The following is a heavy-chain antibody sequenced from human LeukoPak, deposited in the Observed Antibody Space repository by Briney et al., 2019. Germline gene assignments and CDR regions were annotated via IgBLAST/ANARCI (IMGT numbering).Heavy chain of an antibody. CDR3: ATTRQQWLDIDY. D-gene: IGHD6-19*01. Sequence: ASVRVSCKVSGYTLTELSMHWVRQAPGKGLEWMGGFDPEDGETIYAQKFQGRVTMTEDTSTDTAYMELSSLRSEDTAVYYCATTRQQWLDIDYWGQGTLVTVSS. J-gene: IGHJ4*02. V-gene: IGHV1-24*01. CDR2: FDPEDGET. CDR1: GYTLTELS.